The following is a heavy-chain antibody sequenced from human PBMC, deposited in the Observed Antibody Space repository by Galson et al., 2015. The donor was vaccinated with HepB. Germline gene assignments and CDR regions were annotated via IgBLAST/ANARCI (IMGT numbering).Heavy chain of an antibody. CDR3: AKDKVGLRYIFDI. D-gene: IGHD1-26*01. CDR1: GFTFDDYA. V-gene: IGHV3-9*01. Sequence: SLRLSCAASGFTFDDYAMHWVRQAPGKGLEWVSGISWNSGSIGYADSVKGRFTISRDNAKNSLYLQMNSLRAEDTALYYCAKDKVGLRYIFDIWGQGTMVTVSS. CDR2: ISWNSGSI. J-gene: IGHJ3*02.